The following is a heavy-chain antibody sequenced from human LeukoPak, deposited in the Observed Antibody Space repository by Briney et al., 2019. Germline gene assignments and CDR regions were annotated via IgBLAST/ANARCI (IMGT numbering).Heavy chain of an antibody. Sequence: KSSETLSLTCAVYGGSFSGYYWSWIRQPPGKGLEWIGEINHSGSTNYNPSLKSRVTISVDTSKNQFSLKLSSVTAADTAVYYCATHCSGGRCRWYCFDYWGQGTLVTVSS. J-gene: IGHJ4*02. V-gene: IGHV4-34*01. CDR2: INHSGST. CDR3: ATHCSGGRCRWYCFDY. CDR1: GGSFSGYY. D-gene: IGHD2-15*01.